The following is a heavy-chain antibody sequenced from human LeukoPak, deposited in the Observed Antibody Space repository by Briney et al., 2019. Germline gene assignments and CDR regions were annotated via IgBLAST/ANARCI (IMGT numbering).Heavy chain of an antibody. V-gene: IGHV1-46*01. CDR1: GYTFTSYD. CDR3: ARAEVGAANDY. Sequence: ASVKVSCKASGYTFTSYDINWVRQATGQGLEWMGIINPSGGGTSYAQKFQGRVTMTRDMSTSTVYMELSSLRSEDTAVYYCARAEVGAANDYWGQGTLVTVSS. D-gene: IGHD1-26*01. CDR2: INPSGGGT. J-gene: IGHJ4*02.